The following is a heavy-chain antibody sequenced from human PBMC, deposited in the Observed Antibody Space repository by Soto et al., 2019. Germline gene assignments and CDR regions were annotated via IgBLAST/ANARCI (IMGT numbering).Heavy chain of an antibody. V-gene: IGHV4-59*08. CDR3: ALAVAGVFDY. CDR2: IYYSGST. CDR1: GGSISSYY. J-gene: IGHJ4*02. Sequence: QVQLQESGPGLVKPSETLSLTCTVSGGSISSYYWSWIRQPPGKGLEWIGYIYYSGSTNYNPSLKSRVTISVDTSKNQFSLKLSSVTAADTAVYYCALAVAGVFDYWGQGTLVTVSS. D-gene: IGHD6-19*01.